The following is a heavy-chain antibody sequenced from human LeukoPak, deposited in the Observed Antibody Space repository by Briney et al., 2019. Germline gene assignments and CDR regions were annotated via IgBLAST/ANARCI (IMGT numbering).Heavy chain of an antibody. Sequence: GGSLRLSCAASGFTFSSYAMSWVRQAPGKGLEWVSGISGSGGSTYYADSVKGRFTISRDNSKNTLYVQMNSLIAEDTAIYYCAKGGRLRYFDDRIGYYGMDVWGQGTTVIHSS. J-gene: IGHJ6*02. V-gene: IGHV3-23*01. D-gene: IGHD3-9*01. CDR2: ISGSGGST. CDR1: GFTFSSYA. CDR3: AKGGRLRYFDDRIGYYGMDV.